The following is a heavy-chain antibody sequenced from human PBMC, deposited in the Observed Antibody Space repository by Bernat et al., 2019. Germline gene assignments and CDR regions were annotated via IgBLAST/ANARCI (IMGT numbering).Heavy chain of an antibody. CDR2: ISNDGSNQ. CDR3: ARDKGIFGVLSPFDY. CDR1: GFTFNSYA. J-gene: IGHJ4*02. D-gene: IGHD3-3*01. Sequence: QVQLVESGGGVVQPGRSLRLSCAASGFTFNSYAMHWVRQAPGKGLDWVAFISNDGSNQYYADSVKGRVTISRDNSKSTLYLQMNSLRAEDTAMYYCARDKGIFGVLSPFDYWGQGTLVTASS. V-gene: IGHV3-30*01.